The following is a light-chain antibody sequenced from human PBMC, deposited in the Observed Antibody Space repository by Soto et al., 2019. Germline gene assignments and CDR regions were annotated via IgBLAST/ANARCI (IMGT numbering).Light chain of an antibody. Sequence: EIVLTQSPGTLSLSPGERATLSCRASQSVSSYLAWYQQKPGQAPRLLIYGASSRATGIPDRFSGSGSGTDFSLTISILEPEDFAVYYCQQYVSSSRTFGKGTKVEIK. V-gene: IGKV3-20*01. CDR2: GAS. CDR3: QQYVSSSRT. J-gene: IGKJ1*01. CDR1: QSVSSY.